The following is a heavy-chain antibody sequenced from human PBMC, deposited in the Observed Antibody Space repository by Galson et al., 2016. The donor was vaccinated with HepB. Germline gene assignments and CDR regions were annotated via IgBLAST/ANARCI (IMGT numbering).Heavy chain of an antibody. CDR3: ARDPGGENVGYYFDY. Sequence: VKVSCKASGYTFISYGISWVRQAPGQGLEWMGWISAYNGNTHYAQKFQGRVTMTTDTSTSTAYMELRSLRSDDTAVYYCARDPGGENVGYYFDYWGQGTLVTVSS. CDR2: ISAYNGNT. D-gene: IGHD2-21*01. V-gene: IGHV1-18*01. J-gene: IGHJ4*02. CDR1: GYTFISYG.